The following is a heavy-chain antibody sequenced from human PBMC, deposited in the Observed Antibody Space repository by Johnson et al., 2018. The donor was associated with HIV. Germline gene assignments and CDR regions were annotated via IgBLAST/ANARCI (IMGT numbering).Heavy chain of an antibody. CDR1: GFSFSSYA. V-gene: IGHV3-23*04. Sequence: VQLVESGGGLVQSGGSLRLACVASGFSFSSYAMSWVRQAPGKGLEWVSAIRGSGGSTYYADSVKGRFTISRDNSKNTLYLQMNSLRAEDTAVYYCARVALVVYAFDIWGQGTMVTVSS. D-gene: IGHD2-15*01. J-gene: IGHJ3*02. CDR3: ARVALVVYAFDI. CDR2: IRGSGGST.